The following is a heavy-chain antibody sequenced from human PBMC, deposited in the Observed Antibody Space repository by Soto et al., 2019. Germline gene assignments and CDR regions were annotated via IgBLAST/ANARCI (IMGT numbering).Heavy chain of an antibody. Sequence: PSETLSLTWAVYVGSFSGYSWSWIRHPPGSGLDWIGEINHSGSTNYNPSLKSRVTISVDTSKNQFSLKLSSVTAADTAVYYCGRGAGYDYVWGSYRPGTYYFDDWGQGTMVTVSS. CDR1: VGSFSGYS. CDR3: GRGAGYDYVWGSYRPGTYYFDD. V-gene: IGHV4-34*01. D-gene: IGHD3-16*02. CDR2: INHSGST. J-gene: IGHJ4*02.